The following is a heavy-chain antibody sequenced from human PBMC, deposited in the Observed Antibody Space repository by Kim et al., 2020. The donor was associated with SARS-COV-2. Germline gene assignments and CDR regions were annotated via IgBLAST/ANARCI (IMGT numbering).Heavy chain of an antibody. CDR2: INAGNGHT. J-gene: IGHJ4*02. Sequence: ASVKVSCKASGYTFTSYAMHWVRQAPGQRLEWMGWINAGNGHTKYSQKFQGRVTITRDTSASTAYMELSSLRSDDTAVYYCARDRDSSSLFDYWGQGTLV. D-gene: IGHD6-13*01. V-gene: IGHV1-3*01. CDR3: ARDRDSSSLFDY. CDR1: GYTFTSYA.